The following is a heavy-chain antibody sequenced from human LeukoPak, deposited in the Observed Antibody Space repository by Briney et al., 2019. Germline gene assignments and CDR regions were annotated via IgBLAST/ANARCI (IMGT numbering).Heavy chain of an antibody. J-gene: IGHJ4*02. Sequence: SVKVSCKASGGTFSSYAISWVRQAPGQGLEWMGGIIPIFGTANYAQKFQGRVTITTDESTGTAYMELSSLRSEDTAVYYCAGGSIYCSGGSCYRYYFDYWGQGTLVTVSS. CDR3: AGGSIYCSGGSCYRYYFDY. V-gene: IGHV1-69*05. CDR1: GGTFSSYA. D-gene: IGHD2-15*01. CDR2: IIPIFGTA.